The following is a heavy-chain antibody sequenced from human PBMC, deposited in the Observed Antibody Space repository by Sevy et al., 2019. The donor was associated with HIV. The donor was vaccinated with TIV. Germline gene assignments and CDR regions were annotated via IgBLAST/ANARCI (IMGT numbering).Heavy chain of an antibody. V-gene: IGHV3-53*01. J-gene: IGHJ3*02. CDR1: GFTVNSNY. Sequence: GGSLRLSCAATGFTVNSNYMSWVRQAPGKGLEWVSIIYTGDNTYYTDSVKGRFTISSDNSKNTLYLQMNSLRAEDTAVYYCARMSVYYYDSDGYYTTGNAFDIWGQGTMVTVSS. D-gene: IGHD3-22*01. CDR3: ARMSVYYYDSDGYYTTGNAFDI. CDR2: IYTGDNT.